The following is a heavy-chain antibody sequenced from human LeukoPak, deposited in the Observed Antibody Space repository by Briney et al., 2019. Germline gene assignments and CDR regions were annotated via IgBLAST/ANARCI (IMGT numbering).Heavy chain of an antibody. CDR2: ISYDGSNK. Sequence: GGSPRLSCAASGFTFSSYAMHWVRQAPGKGLEWVAVISYDGSNKYYADSVKGRFTISRDNSKNTLYLQMNSLRAEDTAVYYCARDLRPTAAAGVDYWGQGTLVTVSS. V-gene: IGHV3-30-3*01. CDR1: GFTFSSYA. D-gene: IGHD6-13*01. CDR3: ARDLRPTAAAGVDY. J-gene: IGHJ4*02.